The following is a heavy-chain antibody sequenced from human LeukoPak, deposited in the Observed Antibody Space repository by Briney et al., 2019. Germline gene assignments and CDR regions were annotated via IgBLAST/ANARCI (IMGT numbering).Heavy chain of an antibody. CDR2: ISGSGGST. CDR3: AKDPTVTMGYYYYGMDV. D-gene: IGHD4-11*01. J-gene: IGHJ6*02. Sequence: GRSLRLSCAASGFTFSSYAMSWVRQAPGKGLEWVSAISGSGGSTYYADSVKGRFTISRDNSKNTLYLQMNSLRAEDTAVYYCAKDPTVTMGYYYYGMDVWGQGTTVTVSS. CDR1: GFTFSSYA. V-gene: IGHV3-23*01.